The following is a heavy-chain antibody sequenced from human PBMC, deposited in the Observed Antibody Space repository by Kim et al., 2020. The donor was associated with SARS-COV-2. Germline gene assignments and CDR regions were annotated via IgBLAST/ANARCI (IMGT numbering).Heavy chain of an antibody. V-gene: IGHV5-51*01. Sequence: GESLKISCKSSGYSFTSYWIGWVRQMPGKGLEWMGIINPRDSDTRYSTSFQGQVTLSVDKSITTAYVQWSSLKASDTATYYCARQWPSITLDYWGQGTLV. CDR1: GYSFTSYW. CDR2: INPRDSDT. CDR3: ARQWPSITLDY. J-gene: IGHJ4*02. D-gene: IGHD3-3*02.